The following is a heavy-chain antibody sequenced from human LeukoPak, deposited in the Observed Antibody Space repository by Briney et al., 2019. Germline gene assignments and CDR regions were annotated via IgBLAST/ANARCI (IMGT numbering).Heavy chain of an antibody. V-gene: IGHV1-8*01. CDR3: AKSLIPVLPSYFDY. J-gene: IGHJ4*02. D-gene: IGHD1-14*01. Sequence: ASVKVSCKASGYTFTSYDINWVRQATGQGLEWMGWMNPNSGNTGYAQKFQGRVTMTRNTSISTAYMELSGLRSEDTAVYYCAKSLIPVLPSYFDYWGQGTLVTVSS. CDR1: GYTFTSYD. CDR2: MNPNSGNT.